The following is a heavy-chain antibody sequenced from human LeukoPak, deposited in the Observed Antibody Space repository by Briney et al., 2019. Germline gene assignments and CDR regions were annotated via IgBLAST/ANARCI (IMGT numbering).Heavy chain of an antibody. Sequence: GGSLRLSCAASGFTFSSYGITWVRQAPGKGLEWVSTISATGGSTYYADSVRGRFTISRDNSKNTLFLQMNSLRAEDTAVYYCARDRQRRGYSYGWDFDYWGQGTLVTVSS. CDR1: GFTFSSYG. V-gene: IGHV3-23*01. D-gene: IGHD5-18*01. CDR3: ARDRQRRGYSYGWDFDY. J-gene: IGHJ4*02. CDR2: ISATGGST.